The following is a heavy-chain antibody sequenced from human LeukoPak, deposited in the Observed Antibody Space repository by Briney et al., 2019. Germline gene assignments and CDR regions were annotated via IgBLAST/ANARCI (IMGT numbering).Heavy chain of an antibody. V-gene: IGHV4-39*01. D-gene: IGHD2-15*01. CDR2: IYYSGST. CDR1: GGSISSSSYY. CDR3: ARVVVTYYFDY. J-gene: IGHJ4*02. Sequence: SETLSLTCTVSGGSISSSSYYWGWIRQPPGKGLEWIGSIYYSGSTYYNPSLKSRVTISVDTSKNQFSLKLSSVTAADTAVYYCARVVVTYYFDYWGQGTPVTVSS.